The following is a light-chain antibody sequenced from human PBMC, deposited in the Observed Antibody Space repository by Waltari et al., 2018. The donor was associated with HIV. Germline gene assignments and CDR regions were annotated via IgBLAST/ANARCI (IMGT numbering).Light chain of an antibody. CDR1: NRSIGHASS. CDR2: EVS. J-gene: IGLJ2*01. V-gene: IGLV2-8*02. Sequence: QSALTQPPPASRCPRHPVTTPCTEPNRSIGHASSVTWHQQHPGKPPNHIISEVSKRPSGVPNLFSGSKSGNTAALTVSGIRAEDEADYSCSSSANSNDFYVVFGGGTKLTVL. CDR3: SSSANSNDFYVV.